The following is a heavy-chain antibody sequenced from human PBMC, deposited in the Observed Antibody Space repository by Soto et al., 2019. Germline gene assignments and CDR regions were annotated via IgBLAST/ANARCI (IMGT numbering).Heavy chain of an antibody. CDR1: GYTFTGYY. CDR2: INAGNGNT. V-gene: IGHV1-3*01. J-gene: IGHJ6*02. Sequence: ASVKVSCKASGYTFTGYYMHWVRQAPGQGLEWMGWINAGNGNTKYSQKFQGRVTMTRDTSASTAYMELSSLRSEDTAVYYCARDPCYYGLDVWGQGTTVTVSS. CDR3: ARDPCYYGLDV.